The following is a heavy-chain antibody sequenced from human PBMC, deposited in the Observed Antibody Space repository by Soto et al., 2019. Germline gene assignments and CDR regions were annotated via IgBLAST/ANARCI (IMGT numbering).Heavy chain of an antibody. J-gene: IGHJ6*02. CDR1: GGSISTYY. V-gene: IGHV4-59*01. D-gene: IGHD1-1*01. CDR2: IFHSGST. CDR3: ARDGVNWNNGDYYYHGLDV. Sequence: SETLSLTCTLSGGSISTYYWSWVRQPPGKGLEWIGYIFHSGSTNYNPSLKSRVTISLDRSKNHFSLSLSSVTAADTAIYYCARDGVNWNNGDYYYHGLDVWGQGTSVTVSS.